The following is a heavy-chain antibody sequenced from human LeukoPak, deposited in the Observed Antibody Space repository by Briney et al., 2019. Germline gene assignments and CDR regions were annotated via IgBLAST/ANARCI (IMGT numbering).Heavy chain of an antibody. CDR3: ARGKTGWGSFS. CDR2: IYHSGST. CDR1: GYSISSGYY. D-gene: IGHD3-16*01. Sequence: SETLSLTCTVSGYSISSGYYWGWIRQPPGKGLEWIGGIYHSGSTYYNPSLKSRVTISVDTSKNQFSLKLSSVTAADTAVYYCARGKTGWGSFSWGQGPLVTVSS. J-gene: IGHJ5*02. V-gene: IGHV4-38-2*02.